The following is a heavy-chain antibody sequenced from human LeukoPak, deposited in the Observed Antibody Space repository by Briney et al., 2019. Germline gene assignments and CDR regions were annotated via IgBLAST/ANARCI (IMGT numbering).Heavy chain of an antibody. V-gene: IGHV3-74*01. CDR1: GFSFSSYW. Sequence: PGGSLRLSCVTSGFSFSSYWMHWVRQDPGKGLVWVSDINPDGTNTNYADSVKGRFTMSRDNAKNTLYLQMNGLTADDTAVYYCVTAGHYFMDVWGKGTTVTVS. CDR2: INPDGTNT. J-gene: IGHJ6*03. CDR3: VTAGHYFMDV.